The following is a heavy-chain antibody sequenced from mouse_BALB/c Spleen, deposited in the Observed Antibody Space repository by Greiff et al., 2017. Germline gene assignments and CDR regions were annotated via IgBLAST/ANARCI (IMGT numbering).Heavy chain of an antibody. D-gene: IGHD1-1*02. CDR1: GYTFTSYW. CDR2: INPSTGYT. J-gene: IGHJ4*01. V-gene: IGHV1-7*01. CDR3: ARSYGYYAMHY. Sequence: QVQLQQSGAELAKPGASVKMSCKASGYTFTSYWMHWVKQRPGQGLEWIGYINPSTGYTEYNQKFKDKATLTADKSSSTAYMQLSSLTSEDSAVYYCARSYGYYAMHYWGQGTSVTVSS.